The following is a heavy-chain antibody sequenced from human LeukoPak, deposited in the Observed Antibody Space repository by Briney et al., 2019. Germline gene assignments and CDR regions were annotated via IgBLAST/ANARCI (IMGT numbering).Heavy chain of an antibody. V-gene: IGHV3-21*01. Sequence: MLGGSLRLSCAASGFTFSTYNMNWVRQAPGKGLEGVSSINGPSTYIYYGDSVKGRFTISRDNAKNSLYLQMSDLRAEDTAIYYCARAPYIVARPVPHWFDSWGHVTLVTVSS. J-gene: IGHJ5*01. D-gene: IGHD6-6*01. CDR1: GFTFSTYN. CDR3: ARAPYIVARPVPHWFDS. CDR2: INGPSTYI.